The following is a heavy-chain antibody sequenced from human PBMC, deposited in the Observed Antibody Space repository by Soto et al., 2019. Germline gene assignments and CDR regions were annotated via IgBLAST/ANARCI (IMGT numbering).Heavy chain of an antibody. CDR2: IHGTRSII. CDR1: GFTFSSHA. D-gene: IGHD3-16*01. J-gene: IGHJ4*02. Sequence: EVQLVESGGGLVQPGGSLKLSCAVSGFTFSSHAMNWVRQAPGKGLEWVAYIHGTRSIIYYADSVKGRFTISRDNAKHSLYLQMDSLSDEDTALYYCARDARNADYDYWGQGTLVTVSS. V-gene: IGHV3-48*02. CDR3: ARDARNADYDY.